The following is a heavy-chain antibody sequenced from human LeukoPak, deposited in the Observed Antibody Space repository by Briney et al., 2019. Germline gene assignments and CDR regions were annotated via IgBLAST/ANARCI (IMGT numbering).Heavy chain of an antibody. J-gene: IGHJ3*02. D-gene: IGHD1-26*01. Sequence: PGGSLRLSCAASGFTFSSYSMNWVRQAPGKGLEWVSSISSSSSYICYADSVKGRFTISRDNAKNSLYLQMNSLRAEDTAVYYCARDGGIVGASQHDAFDIWGQGTMVTVSS. CDR2: ISSSSSYI. CDR3: ARDGGIVGASQHDAFDI. CDR1: GFTFSSYS. V-gene: IGHV3-21*01.